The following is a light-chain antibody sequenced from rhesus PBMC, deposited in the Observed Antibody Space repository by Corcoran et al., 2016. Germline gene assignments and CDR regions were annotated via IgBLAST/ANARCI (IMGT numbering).Light chain of an antibody. CDR2: EVS. J-gene: IGKJ4*01. CDR1: QSLLHSGGKTY. V-gene: IGKV2-104*02. CDR3: MQGLQLPLT. Sequence: DIVMTQTPLSLPVTPGEPASISCRSSQSLLHSGGKTYLYWYLQKPGQSPQLLLSEVSNRACGVPDRFSGSGSGTEFNLKIRRVEAEDVGIYYCMQGLQLPLTFGGGTNVELK.